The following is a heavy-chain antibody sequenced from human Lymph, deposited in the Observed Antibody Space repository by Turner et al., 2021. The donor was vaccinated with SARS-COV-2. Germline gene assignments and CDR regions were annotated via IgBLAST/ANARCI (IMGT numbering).Heavy chain of an antibody. CDR1: GFTFSYYW. D-gene: IGHD1-26*01. J-gene: IGHJ4*02. V-gene: IGHV3-7*01. CDR3: ARMGSSSWYFDY. Sequence: EVQLVESGGGLVTPGGPLRLSCAASGFTFSYYWMSWVRQAPGKGLELVANIKQDGSEKYYVDAVNGRFTITRDNAKNSLFLQMNSLRAEDTAVYYCARMGSSSWYFDYWGQGTLVTVSS. CDR2: IKQDGSEK.